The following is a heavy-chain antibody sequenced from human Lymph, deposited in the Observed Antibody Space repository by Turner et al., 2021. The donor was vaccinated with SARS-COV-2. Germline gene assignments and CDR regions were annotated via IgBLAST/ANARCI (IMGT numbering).Heavy chain of an antibody. V-gene: IGHV1-69*10. Sequence: QVQRVQSGAEGKKHGSSVKVSCKASGGTFSTYVISWVRQAPGQGLEWMGGIIPILGIANYAPKFQGRVTITADKSTSTAYMELSSLRSEDTAVYHCARRHSGNYDAFDIWGQGTMVTVSS. CDR2: IIPILGIA. CDR3: ARRHSGNYDAFDI. CDR1: GGTFSTYV. D-gene: IGHD1-26*01. J-gene: IGHJ3*02.